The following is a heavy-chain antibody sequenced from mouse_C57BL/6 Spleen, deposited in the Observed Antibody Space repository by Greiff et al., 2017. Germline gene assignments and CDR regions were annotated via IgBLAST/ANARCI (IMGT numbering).Heavy chain of an antibody. CDR2: IYPRSGNT. V-gene: IGHV1-81*01. CDR3: AREGTYNSKRDWYFDV. Sequence: SGAELARPGASVKLSCKASGYTFTSYGISWVKQRTGQGLEWIGEIYPRSGNTYYNEKFKGKATLTADKSSSTAYMELRSLTSEDSAVYFCAREGTYNSKRDWYFDVWGTGTTVTVSS. J-gene: IGHJ1*03. CDR1: GYTFTSYG. D-gene: IGHD2-5*01.